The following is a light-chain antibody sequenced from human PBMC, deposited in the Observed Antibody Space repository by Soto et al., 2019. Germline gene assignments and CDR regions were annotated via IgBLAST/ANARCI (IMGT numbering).Light chain of an antibody. CDR3: QQYDSSPLA. V-gene: IGKV3-20*01. Sequence: EIVLTQSPGTLSLSPGERATLSCRASQSVSSSYLAWYQQKPGQAPRLLIYGASSRASGIPERCSGSGSGTDFTLTISRLEPEDFAVYYCQQYDSSPLAFGGGTKVDIK. CDR1: QSVSSSY. CDR2: GAS. J-gene: IGKJ4*01.